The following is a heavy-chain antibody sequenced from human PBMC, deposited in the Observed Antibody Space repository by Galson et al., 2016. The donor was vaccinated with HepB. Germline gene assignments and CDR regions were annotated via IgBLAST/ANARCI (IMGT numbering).Heavy chain of an antibody. CDR3: AKIKGRWVADY. Sequence: SLRLSCATSGFTFSAYAMTWVRQAPGKGLEWVSLISDSGGNSYYADSVKGRFTISRDNSRNTLYLQMNSLRVEDTAVYYCAKIKGRWVADYWGQGTLVTVSS. CDR2: ISDSGGNS. CDR1: GFTFSAYA. D-gene: IGHD2-15*01. J-gene: IGHJ4*02. V-gene: IGHV3-23*01.